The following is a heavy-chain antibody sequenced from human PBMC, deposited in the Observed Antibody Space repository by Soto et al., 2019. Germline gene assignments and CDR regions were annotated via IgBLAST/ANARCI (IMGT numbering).Heavy chain of an antibody. CDR3: AKDYARRQLVSWGVDY. V-gene: IGHV3-23*01. CDR1: GFTFSSYA. CDR2: ISGSGGST. D-gene: IGHD6-13*01. J-gene: IGHJ4*02. Sequence: EVQLLESGGGLVQPGGSLRLSCAASGFTFSSYAMSWVRQAPGKGLEWVSAISGSGGSTYYADSEKGRFTISRDNSKNTLYLQMNSLRAEDTAVYYCAKDYARRQLVSWGVDYWGQGTLVTVSS.